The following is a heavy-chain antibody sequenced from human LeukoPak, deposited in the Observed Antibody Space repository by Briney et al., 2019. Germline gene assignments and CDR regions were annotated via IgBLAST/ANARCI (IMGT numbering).Heavy chain of an antibody. V-gene: IGHV3-30-3*01. D-gene: IGHD1-26*01. CDR1: GFTFSSYA. J-gene: IGHJ4*02. Sequence: PGGSLRHSCAASGFTFSSYAMHWVRQAPGKGLEWVAVISYDGSNKYYADSVKGRFTISRDNSKNTLYLQMNSLRAEDTAVYYCARGKWELLGFDYWGQGTLVTVSS. CDR3: ARGKWELLGFDY. CDR2: ISYDGSNK.